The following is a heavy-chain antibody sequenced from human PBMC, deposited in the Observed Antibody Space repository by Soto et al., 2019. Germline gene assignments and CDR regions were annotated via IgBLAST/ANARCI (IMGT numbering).Heavy chain of an antibody. Sequence: QVQLQESGPGLVKPSQTLSLTCTVSGGSISSGGYYWSWIRQHPGKGLEWIGYIYYSGSTYYNPSRKSRVTIAVDTSKNQFSLKLSSVTAADTAVYYCARAPPDAADAFDIWGQGTMVTVSS. D-gene: IGHD6-25*01. CDR2: IYYSGST. CDR3: ARAPPDAADAFDI. J-gene: IGHJ3*02. V-gene: IGHV4-31*03. CDR1: GGSISSGGYY.